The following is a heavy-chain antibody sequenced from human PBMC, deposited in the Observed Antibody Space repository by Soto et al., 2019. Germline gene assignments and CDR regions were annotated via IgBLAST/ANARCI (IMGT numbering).Heavy chain of an antibody. J-gene: IGHJ6*02. CDR1: GGSISSSSYY. CDR3: ASGSGSYYGALYYYCGMDV. D-gene: IGHD3-10*01. V-gene: IGHV4-39*01. CDR2: IYYSGST. Sequence: SETLSLTCTVSGGSISSSSYYWGWIRQPPGKGLEWIGSIYYSGSTYYNPSLKSRVTISVDTSKNQFSLKLSSVTAADTAVYYCASGSGSYYGALYYYCGMDVWGQRTTVSVSS.